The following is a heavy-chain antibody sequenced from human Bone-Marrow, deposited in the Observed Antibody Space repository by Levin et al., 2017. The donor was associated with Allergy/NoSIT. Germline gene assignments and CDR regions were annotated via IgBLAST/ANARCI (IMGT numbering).Heavy chain of an antibody. CDR2: ISFDGNSL. J-gene: IGHJ4*02. Sequence: AGGSLRLSCAASGFTFRGYGMHWVRQAPGQGLEWVATISFDGNSLFHAESIRGRLTISRDNSKNTLYLQMNSLRVEDTGIYFCAKDRRSYYGSGSYLTNWGQGTLVIVSS. CDR1: GFTFRGYG. D-gene: IGHD3-10*01. V-gene: IGHV3-30*18. CDR3: AKDRRSYYGSGSYLTN.